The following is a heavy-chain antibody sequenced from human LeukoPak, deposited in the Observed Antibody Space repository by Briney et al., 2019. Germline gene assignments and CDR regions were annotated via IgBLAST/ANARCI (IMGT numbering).Heavy chain of an antibody. V-gene: IGHV3-48*04. Sequence: GGSLRLSCAASGFTFSSYSMNWVRQAPGKGLEWVSYISSSSSTIYYADSVTGRFTISRDNAKNSLYLQMNSLRAEDTAVYYCARGEGIASIYYFDYWGQGTLVTVSS. CDR3: ARGEGIASIYYFDY. D-gene: IGHD5/OR15-5a*01. CDR2: ISSSSSTI. J-gene: IGHJ4*02. CDR1: GFTFSSYS.